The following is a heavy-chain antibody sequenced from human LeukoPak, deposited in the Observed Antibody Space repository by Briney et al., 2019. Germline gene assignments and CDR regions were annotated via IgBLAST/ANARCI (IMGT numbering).Heavy chain of an antibody. CDR3: VRRGAGDTFDI. CDR1: GFFFNTYG. J-gene: IGHJ3*02. D-gene: IGHD6-13*01. V-gene: IGHV3-33*01. CDR2: IWYDGSNR. Sequence: GGSLRLSCATSGFFFNTYGVHWVRQAPGKGLEWVAVIWYDGSNREYVDSVKGRFTISRDNSKNTLYLQLNRLRAEDTAVYYCVRRGAGDTFDIWGQGTMVTVSS.